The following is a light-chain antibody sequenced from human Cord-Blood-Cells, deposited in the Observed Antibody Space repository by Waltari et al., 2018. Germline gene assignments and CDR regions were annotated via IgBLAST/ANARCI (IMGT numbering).Light chain of an antibody. CDR2: YDS. CDR1: NIGSKT. Sequence: YVLTQPPSVTVAPGKTARITCGGNNIGSKTVHWYQQKQGQAPVLVIYYDSDRPSGIPERFSGSNSGNTATLTSSRVEAGDEADYYCQVWDSSSDHYVFGTGTKVTVL. J-gene: IGLJ1*01. CDR3: QVWDSSSDHYV. V-gene: IGLV3-21*04.